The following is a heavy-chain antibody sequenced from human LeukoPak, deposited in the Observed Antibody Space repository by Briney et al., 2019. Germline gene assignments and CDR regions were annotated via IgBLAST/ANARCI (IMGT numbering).Heavy chain of an antibody. CDR2: IYTSGST. V-gene: IGHV4-4*07. Sequence: SETLSLTCTVSGGSISSYYWSWIRQPAGKGLEWIGRIYTSGSTNYNPSLKSRVTMSVDTSKSQFSLKLSSVTAADTAVYYCARGGITMVRGVTVDYYYYYYMDVWGKGTTVTVSS. J-gene: IGHJ6*03. CDR3: ARGGITMVRGVTVDYYYYYYMDV. CDR1: GGSISSYY. D-gene: IGHD3-10*01.